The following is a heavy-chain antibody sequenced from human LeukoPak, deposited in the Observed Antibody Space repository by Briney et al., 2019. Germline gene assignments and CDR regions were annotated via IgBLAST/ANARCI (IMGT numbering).Heavy chain of an antibody. Sequence: GGSLRLSCVASGFTFSDHAMTWVRQLPGKGLEWVSSISGSNAVSWYADSVKGRFTISRDNSKNTLYLQMNSLRAEDTAVYYCAKLVRGVLTYFDFWGQGTLVAVSS. CDR3: AKLVRGVLTYFDF. V-gene: IGHV3-23*01. J-gene: IGHJ4*02. D-gene: IGHD3-10*01. CDR2: ISGSNAVS. CDR1: GFTFSDHA.